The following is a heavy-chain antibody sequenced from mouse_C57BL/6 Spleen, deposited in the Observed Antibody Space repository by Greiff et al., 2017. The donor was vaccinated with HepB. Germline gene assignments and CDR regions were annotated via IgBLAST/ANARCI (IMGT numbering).Heavy chain of an antibody. Sequence: QVQLQQPGAELVMPGASVKLSCKASGYTFTSYWMHWVKQRPGQGLEWIGEIDPSDSYTNYNQKFKGKSTMTVDKSSITAYMQLSSLTSEDSAVYYCARRNYYGSSHWYFDVWGTGTTVTVSS. CDR3: ARRNYYGSSHWYFDV. V-gene: IGHV1-69*01. J-gene: IGHJ1*03. D-gene: IGHD1-1*01. CDR1: GYTFTSYW. CDR2: IDPSDSYT.